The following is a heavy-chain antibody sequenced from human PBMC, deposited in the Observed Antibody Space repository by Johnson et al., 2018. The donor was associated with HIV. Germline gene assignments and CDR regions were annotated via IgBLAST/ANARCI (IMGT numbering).Heavy chain of an antibody. Sequence: VQLVESGGGVVQPGRSLRLSCTASGFIFSNHDIDWVRQAPGKGLEWVANIKQNGSEKYYVDSVKGRFTISRDNPKKSLYLQMNSLRVEDTAVYYCARDFRRHAFDMWGQGTMVTVSS. V-gene: IGHV3-7*05. J-gene: IGHJ3*02. CDR1: GFIFSNHD. CDR3: ARDFRRHAFDM. D-gene: IGHD6-6*01. CDR2: IKQNGSEK.